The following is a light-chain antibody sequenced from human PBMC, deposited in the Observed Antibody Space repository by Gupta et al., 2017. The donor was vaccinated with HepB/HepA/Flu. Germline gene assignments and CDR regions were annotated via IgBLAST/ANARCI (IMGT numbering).Light chain of an antibody. CDR1: KVGDKY. Sequence: SYXLTQPPSVSVSPGQTASITCSGDKVGDKYACWYQQKPGQSPVLVIYQDSKRPSGIPERFSGSNSGNTATLTISGTQAMDEADYYCQAWDSSTAVFGGGTKLTVL. CDR3: QAWDSSTAV. V-gene: IGLV3-1*01. J-gene: IGLJ2*01. CDR2: QDS.